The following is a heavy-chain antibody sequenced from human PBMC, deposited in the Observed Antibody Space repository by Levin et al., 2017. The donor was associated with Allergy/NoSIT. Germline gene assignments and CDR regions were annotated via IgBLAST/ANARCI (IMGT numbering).Heavy chain of an antibody. J-gene: IGHJ1*01. CDR3: AKDLGIVVVVANSRGFQH. D-gene: IGHD2-15*01. CDR1: GFTFSSYG. CDR2: ISYDGSNK. Sequence: SGGSLRLSCAASGFTFSSYGMHWVRQAPGKGLEWVAVISYDGSNKYYADSVKGRFTISRDNSKNTLYLQMNSLRAEDTAVYYCAKDLGIVVVVANSRGFQHWGQGTLVTVSS. V-gene: IGHV3-30*18.